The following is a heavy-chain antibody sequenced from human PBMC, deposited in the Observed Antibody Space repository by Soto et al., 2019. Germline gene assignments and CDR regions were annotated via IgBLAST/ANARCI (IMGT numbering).Heavy chain of an antibody. J-gene: IGHJ4*02. D-gene: IGHD3-16*01. CDR2: IYWDDDT. CDR3: AHSALHMITFGGVGVTGYDY. CDR1: GFSLSTSGVG. V-gene: IGHV2-5*02. Sequence: QITLKESGPPLVKPTQTLTLTCTFSGFSLSTSGVGVGWIRQPPGKALEWLALIYWDDDTRYSPSLKSRLTITKDTSKNQVVLTMTNMDPVDTATYCCAHSALHMITFGGVGVTGYDYWGQGTLVTVSS.